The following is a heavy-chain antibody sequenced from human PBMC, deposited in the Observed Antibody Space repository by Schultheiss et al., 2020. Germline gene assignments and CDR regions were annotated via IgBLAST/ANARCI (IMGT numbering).Heavy chain of an antibody. Sequence: SETLSLTCAVYGGSFSGYYWSWIRQPPGKGLEWIGYIYYSGSTNYNPSLKSRVTISVDTSKNQFSLKLSSVTAADTAVYYCAGARPRGLDSSSWYYFNWFDPGGEGNLV. CDR2: IYYSGST. CDR3: AGARPRGLDSSSWYYFNWFDP. V-gene: IGHV4-59*01. CDR1: GGSFSGYY. J-gene: IGHJ5*02. D-gene: IGHD6-13*01.